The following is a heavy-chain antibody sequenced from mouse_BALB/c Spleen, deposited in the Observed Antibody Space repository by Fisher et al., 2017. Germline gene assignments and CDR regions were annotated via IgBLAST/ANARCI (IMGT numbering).Heavy chain of an antibody. J-gene: IGHJ4*01. CDR3: ARDGYAMDY. V-gene: IGHV5-9*01. D-gene: IGHD2-3*01. Sequence: RFTISRDNAKNTLYLQMTSLRSEDTAVYYCARDGYAMDYWGQGTSVTVSS.